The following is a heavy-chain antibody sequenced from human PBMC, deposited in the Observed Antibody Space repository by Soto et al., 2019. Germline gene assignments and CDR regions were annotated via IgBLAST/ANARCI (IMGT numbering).Heavy chain of an antibody. CDR3: ARSIVVVTALDY. D-gene: IGHD2-21*02. J-gene: IGHJ4*02. CDR1: GYTLTSYS. V-gene: IGHV1-3*01. Sequence: GAPVKGSCKGFGYTLTSYSMHLVRQAHGQRLEWMGWINAGNGNTKYSQKFQGRVTITRDTSASTAYMELSSLRSEDTAVYYCARSIVVVTALDYWGQGTLVTVSS. CDR2: INAGNGNT.